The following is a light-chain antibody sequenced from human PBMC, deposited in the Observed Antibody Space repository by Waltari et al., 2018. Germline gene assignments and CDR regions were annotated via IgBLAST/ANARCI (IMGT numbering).Light chain of an antibody. J-gene: IGKJ1*01. Sequence: EIQMTQSPSALSASVGDTVIVTCRASQSIGRWLAWYQQKPGKAPKRLIFEASNLETGVPSRFSGSGSETDFSLTISSLQPDDFATYYCQQYNDYLGTFGQGTRVEIK. V-gene: IGKV1-5*03. CDR1: QSIGRW. CDR3: QQYNDYLGT. CDR2: EAS.